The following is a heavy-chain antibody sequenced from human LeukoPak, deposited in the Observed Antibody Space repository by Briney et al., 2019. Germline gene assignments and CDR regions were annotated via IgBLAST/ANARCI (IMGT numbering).Heavy chain of an antibody. V-gene: IGHV3-48*03. CDR3: ARDPQSYYDSSGYPDAFDI. CDR1: GFTFSSYE. CDR2: ISSSGSTR. D-gene: IGHD3-22*01. Sequence: QPGGSLRLSCAASGFTFSSYEMKWVRQAPGKGLEWVSYISSSGSTRYYADAVKGRFTISRENAKNSLYLQMNSLRAEDTAVYYCARDPQSYYDSSGYPDAFDIWGQGTMVTVSS. J-gene: IGHJ3*02.